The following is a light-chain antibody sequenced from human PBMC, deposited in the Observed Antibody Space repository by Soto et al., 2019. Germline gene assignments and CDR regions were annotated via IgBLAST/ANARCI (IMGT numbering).Light chain of an antibody. Sequence: QSALTQPASVSGSPGQSITISCTGTSSDVGSYNYVSWYQQHPGKAPKLIIYDVSNRPSGVSDRFSGSKSGNTASLTISGLQTEDEADYYCSSCTTSSSLHVSGTGTKVTVL. CDR1: SSDVGSYNY. CDR3: SSCTTSSSLHV. CDR2: DVS. J-gene: IGLJ1*01. V-gene: IGLV2-14*03.